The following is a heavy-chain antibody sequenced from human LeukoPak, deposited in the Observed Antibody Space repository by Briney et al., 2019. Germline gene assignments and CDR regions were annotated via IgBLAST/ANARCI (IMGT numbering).Heavy chain of an antibody. V-gene: IGHV4-59*12. J-gene: IGHJ5*02. Sequence: PSETLSLTCTVSGGSISSYYWSWIRQPPGKGLEWIGYIYYSGSTNYNPSLKSRVTISVDTSKNQFSLKLSSVTAADTAVYYCARRAAAAGTLWFDPWGQGTLVTVSS. D-gene: IGHD6-13*01. CDR3: ARRAAAAGTLWFDP. CDR2: IYYSGST. CDR1: GGSISSYY.